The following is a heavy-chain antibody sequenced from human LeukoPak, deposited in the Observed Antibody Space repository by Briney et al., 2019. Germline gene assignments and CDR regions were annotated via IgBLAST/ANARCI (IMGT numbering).Heavy chain of an antibody. J-gene: IGHJ4*02. D-gene: IGHD2-21*02. V-gene: IGHV3-30*04. Sequence: GGSLRLSCVASRFPLSSSAMHWVRQAPGKGLEWVAFVSYDGKMTNYTDSVKGRFITSRDNSKNTLYLQMNSLRAEDTAVYYCAKVRHIVVVTAAFDYWGQGTLVTVSS. CDR2: VSYDGKMT. CDR1: RFPLSSSA. CDR3: AKVRHIVVVTAAFDY.